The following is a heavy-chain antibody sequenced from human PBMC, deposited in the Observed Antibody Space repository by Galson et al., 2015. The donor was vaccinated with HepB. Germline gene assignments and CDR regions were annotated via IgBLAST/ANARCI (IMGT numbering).Heavy chain of an antibody. V-gene: IGHV5-51*01. CDR2: IYPGDSDT. CDR1: GYSFTSYW. CDR3: ARLDNDYGDFRYWYFDL. Sequence: SGAEVKKPGESLKISCKGSGYSFTSYWIGWVRQMPGKGLEWMGIIYPGDSDTRYSPSFQGQVTISADKSISTAYLQWSSLKASDTAMYYCARLDNDYGDFRYWYFDLWGRGTLVTVSS. D-gene: IGHD4-17*01. J-gene: IGHJ2*01.